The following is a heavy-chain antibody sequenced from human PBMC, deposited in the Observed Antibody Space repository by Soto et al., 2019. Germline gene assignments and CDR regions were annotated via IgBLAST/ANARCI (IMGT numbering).Heavy chain of an antibody. J-gene: IGHJ6*03. D-gene: IGHD3-9*01. CDR1: GFTFQDYA. V-gene: IGHV3-20*04. CDR3: ARTGDISCVNYYYFMDI. Sequence: EVNLVESGGGVVRPGGSLRLSCAASGFTFQDYAMTWVRQVPGKGLEWVADVNWNGGSVTYAESVKGRFTISRDNAKNSLYLQMDSLRAQDSSFYYCARTGDISCVNYYYFMDIWGKGTTVTVSS. CDR2: VNWNGGSV.